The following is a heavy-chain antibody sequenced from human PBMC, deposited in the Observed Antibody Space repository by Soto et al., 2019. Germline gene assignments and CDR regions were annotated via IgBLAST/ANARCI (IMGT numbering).Heavy chain of an antibody. CDR3: AKSPDSSSWYVAIDY. D-gene: IGHD6-13*01. J-gene: IGHJ4*02. V-gene: IGHV3-23*01. CDR2: VSGSGGST. CDR1: GFTFCSYA. Sequence: GGSLRLSCAASGFTFCSYALSWVRQAPGKGLEWVSAVSGSGGSTYYADSVKGRFTISRDNSKNTLYLQMNSLRAEDTAVYYCAKSPDSSSWYVAIDYWGQGTLVTVSS.